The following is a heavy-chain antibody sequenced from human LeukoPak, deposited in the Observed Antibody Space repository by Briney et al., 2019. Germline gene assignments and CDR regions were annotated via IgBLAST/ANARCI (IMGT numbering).Heavy chain of an antibody. J-gene: IGHJ4*02. Sequence: GASVKVSCKTSGGTFGSFAVSWVRQAPGQGLEWMGRIIPVLKIAKYAQKFQGRVTITADTATTTAYMELTSLSSEDTAVYYCARAVPGTTIDYWGQGTLVTVSS. CDR3: ARAVPGTTIDY. D-gene: IGHD1-7*01. V-gene: IGHV1-69*04. CDR2: IIPVLKIA. CDR1: GGTFGSFA.